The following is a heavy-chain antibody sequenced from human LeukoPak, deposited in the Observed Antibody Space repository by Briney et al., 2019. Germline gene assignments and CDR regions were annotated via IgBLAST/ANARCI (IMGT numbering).Heavy chain of an antibody. V-gene: IGHV3-30*04. CDR1: GFTFRSFG. J-gene: IGHJ5*02. CDR3: AKDATGYGDLES. Sequence: GGSLRLSCAASGFTFRSFGMHWVRQAPGKGLEWVSVISYDGSSKYYADSVKGRFTISRDNSKNTLYLQMNSLRSEDTALYYCAKDATGYGDLESWGQGTLVTVSP. CDR2: ISYDGSSK. D-gene: IGHD3-9*01.